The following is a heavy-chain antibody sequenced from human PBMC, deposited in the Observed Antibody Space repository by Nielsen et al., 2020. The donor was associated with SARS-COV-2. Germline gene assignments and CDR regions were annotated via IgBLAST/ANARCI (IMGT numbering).Heavy chain of an antibody. CDR2: IFSNDEK. Sequence: SGPTLVKPTETLTLTCTVSGFSLSNARMGVSWIRQPPGKALEWLAHIFSNDEKSYSTSLKSRLTISKDTSKSQVVLTMTNMDPVDTATYYCARTRVWGFGESAFYYFDYWGQGTLVTVSS. CDR3: ARTRVWGFGESAFYYFDY. V-gene: IGHV2-26*01. J-gene: IGHJ4*02. CDR1: GFSLSNARMG. D-gene: IGHD3-10*01.